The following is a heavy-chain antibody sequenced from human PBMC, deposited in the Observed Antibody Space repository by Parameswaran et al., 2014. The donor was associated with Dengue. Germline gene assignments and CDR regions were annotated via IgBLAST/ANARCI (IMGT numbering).Heavy chain of an antibody. V-gene: IGHV2-5*08. Sequence: RWIRQPGKALEWVAVIYWDDDTRYSPSLRSRLTITKDTSKNQVVLTMTNMDPVDTATYFCSRNDYYDSKNNVLGLFDYWGQGTLVTVSS. J-gene: IGHJ4*02. D-gene: IGHD3-10*01. CDR3: SRNDYYDSKNNVLGLFDY. CDR2: IYWDDDT.